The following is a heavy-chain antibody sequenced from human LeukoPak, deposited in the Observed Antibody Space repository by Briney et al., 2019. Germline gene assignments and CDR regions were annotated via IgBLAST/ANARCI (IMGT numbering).Heavy chain of an antibody. V-gene: IGHV4-59*08. CDR1: GGSINSYY. J-gene: IGHJ4*02. CDR3: ARQGAVAGTFDY. CDR2: IYYSGST. Sequence: SETLSLTCTVSGGSINSYYWNWIRQPPGNGLDWIGYIYYSGSTNYNPSLKSRVNISVDTSKNQFSLNLTSVSAADTAVYYCARQGAVAGTFDYWGQGTLVTVSS. D-gene: IGHD6-19*01.